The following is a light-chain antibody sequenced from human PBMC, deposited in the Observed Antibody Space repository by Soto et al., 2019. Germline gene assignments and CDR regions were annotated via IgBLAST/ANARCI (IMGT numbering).Light chain of an antibody. J-gene: IGKJ1*01. Sequence: EIVMTQSPATLSVSPGERATLSCRASQSVSTNLAWYQQKPGQPPRLLIYGASTRATGIPARFSGSGSGTEFTLSISSLQSEDFAIYYCQQYTNWPPWTFGQGNTVDIK. CDR2: GAS. CDR1: QSVSTN. V-gene: IGKV3-15*01. CDR3: QQYTNWPPWT.